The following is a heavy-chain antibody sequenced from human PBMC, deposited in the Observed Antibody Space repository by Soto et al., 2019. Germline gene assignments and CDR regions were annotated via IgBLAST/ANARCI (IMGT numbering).Heavy chain of an antibody. CDR3: ARETVVVITYGMDV. CDR1: GYTFTSYD. V-gene: IGHV1-8*01. CDR2: MNPNSGNT. D-gene: IGHD3-22*01. J-gene: IGHJ6*02. Sequence: QVQLVQSGAEVKKPGASVKVSCKASGYTFTSYDINWVRQATGQGLEWMGWMNPNSGNTGYAQKFQGRVTMTRNTSISTAYMELRSLRSEDTAVYYCARETVVVITYGMDVWGQGTTVTVSS.